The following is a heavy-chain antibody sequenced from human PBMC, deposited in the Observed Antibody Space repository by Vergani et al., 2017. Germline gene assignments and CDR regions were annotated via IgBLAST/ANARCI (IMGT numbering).Heavy chain of an antibody. D-gene: IGHD5-18*01. CDR2: IYTSGST. CDR3: ARHAKYSYGFSSTTPFDY. V-gene: IGHV4-61*02. J-gene: IGHJ4*02. Sequence: QVQLQESGPGLVKPSQTLSLTCTVSGGSISSGSYYWSWIRQPAGKGLEWIGRIYTSGSTNYKPSLKSRVTISVDTSKNQFSLKLSSVTAADTAVYYCARHAKYSYGFSSTTPFDYWGQGTLVTVSS. CDR1: GGSISSGSYY.